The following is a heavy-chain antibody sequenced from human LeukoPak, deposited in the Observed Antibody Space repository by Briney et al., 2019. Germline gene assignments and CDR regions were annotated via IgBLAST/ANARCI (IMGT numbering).Heavy chain of an antibody. J-gene: IGHJ4*02. V-gene: IGHV3-23*01. Sequence: GGSLRLSCAASGFTFSSSAMSWVRQAPGKGLEWVSAISNNGGYTYYADSVQGRFTISRDNSKSTLCLQMNSLRAENTAVYYCAKQLGYCSDGSCYFPYWGQGTLVTVSS. CDR1: GFTFSSSA. CDR2: ISNNGGYT. CDR3: AKQLGYCSDGSCYFPY. D-gene: IGHD2-15*01.